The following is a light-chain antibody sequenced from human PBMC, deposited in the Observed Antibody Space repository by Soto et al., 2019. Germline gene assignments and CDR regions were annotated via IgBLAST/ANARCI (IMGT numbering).Light chain of an antibody. J-gene: IGKJ4*01. Sequence: EIVLTQSPATLSLSPGERATLSCRASQTISSYLAWYQQKPGQAPRLLIYDASNRAAGIPARFSAFGSGTDFPLTISSLEPEDLAIYYCQQRTNWPLTFGGGTKVEIK. CDR1: QTISSY. CDR3: QQRTNWPLT. V-gene: IGKV3-11*01. CDR2: DAS.